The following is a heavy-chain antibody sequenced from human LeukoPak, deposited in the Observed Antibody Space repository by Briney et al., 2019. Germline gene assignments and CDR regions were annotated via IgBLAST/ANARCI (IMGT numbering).Heavy chain of an antibody. D-gene: IGHD3-10*01. CDR2: ISAYNGNT. CDR1: GYTFTSYG. CDR3: ARDRTITMVRGVITQDQFDY. V-gene: IGHV1-18*01. Sequence: GASVKVSCKASGYTFTSYGISWVRQAPGQGLEWMGWISAYNGNTNLAQELQGRVTMTTDTSTSTAYMELRSLRSDDTAVYYCARDRTITMVRGVITQDQFDYWGQGTLVTVSS. J-gene: IGHJ4*02.